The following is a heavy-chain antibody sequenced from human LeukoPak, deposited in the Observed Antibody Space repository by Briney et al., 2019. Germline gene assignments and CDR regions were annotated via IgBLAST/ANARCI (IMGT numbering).Heavy chain of an antibody. CDR3: ASESRFIAPGWFDP. V-gene: IGHV7-4-1*02. D-gene: IGHD2-15*01. J-gene: IGHJ5*02. Sequence: ASVKVSCKASGYTFTSYAMNWVRQAPGQGLEWMGWINTNTGNPTYAQGFTGRFVFSLDTSVSTAYLQVSSLKAEDTAVYYCASESRFIAPGWFDPWGQGTLVTVSS. CDR1: GYTFTSYA. CDR2: INTNTGNP.